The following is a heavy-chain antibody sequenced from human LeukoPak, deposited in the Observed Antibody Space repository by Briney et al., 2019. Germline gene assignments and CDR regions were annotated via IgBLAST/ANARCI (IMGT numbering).Heavy chain of an antibody. J-gene: IGHJ4*02. V-gene: IGHV1-46*01. CDR1: GYTFTGYY. D-gene: IGHD6-13*01. CDR2: INPSGGST. Sequence: ASVKVSCKASGYTFTGYYIHWVRQAPGQGLEWMGIINPSGGSTSYAQKFQGRVTMTRDTSTSTVYMELSSLRSEDTAVYYCARGRIAAAGTGYWGQGTLVTVSS. CDR3: ARGRIAAAGTGY.